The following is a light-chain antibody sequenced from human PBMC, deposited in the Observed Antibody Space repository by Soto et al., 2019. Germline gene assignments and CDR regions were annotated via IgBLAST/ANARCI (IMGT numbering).Light chain of an antibody. CDR1: QSISSY. CDR2: AAS. Sequence: DIQMTQSPSSLAASVGDRVTITCRASQSISSYLNWYQQKPGKAPKLLIYAASSLQSGVPSRFSGSGSGTEFTLTVSSLQYEDFAVFACQQYIKWPITFGQATRLE. J-gene: IGKJ5*01. CDR3: QQYIKWPIT. V-gene: IGKV1-39*01.